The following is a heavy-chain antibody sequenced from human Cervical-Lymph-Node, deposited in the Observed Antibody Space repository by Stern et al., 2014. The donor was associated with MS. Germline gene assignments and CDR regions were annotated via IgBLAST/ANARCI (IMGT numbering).Heavy chain of an antibody. CDR3: ARVAMTSLDY. CDR2: INPSGGST. V-gene: IGHV1-46*03. Sequence: VQLVESGAEVKKPGASVKGSCKASGYTFTSYYIHWVRQAPGQGLECMGIINPSGGSTSYAQKFQGRLTMTRDTSTSTVYMELSSLRSEDTAVYYCARVAMTSLDYWGQGTLVTVSS. CDR1: GYTFTSYY. J-gene: IGHJ4*02.